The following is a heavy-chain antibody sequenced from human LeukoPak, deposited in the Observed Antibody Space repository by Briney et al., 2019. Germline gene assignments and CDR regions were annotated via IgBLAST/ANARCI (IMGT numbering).Heavy chain of an antibody. V-gene: IGHV3-53*01. CDR1: GFTVSSNQ. CDR3: ARDSAYSPLDY. Sequence: PGVTLRRSCAASGFTVSSNQMSWVRQAPGKGLEWVSLINSGGTTYYADSVKGRFTISRDNSRNTLYLQMNSLRAEDTAVYYCARDSAYSPLDYWGQGTLVTVSS. D-gene: IGHD4-11*01. CDR2: INSGGTT. J-gene: IGHJ4*02.